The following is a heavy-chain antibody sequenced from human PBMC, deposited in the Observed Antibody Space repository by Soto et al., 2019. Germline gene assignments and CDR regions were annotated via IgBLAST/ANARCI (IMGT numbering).Heavy chain of an antibody. V-gene: IGHV4-59*01. D-gene: IGHD2-21*02. CDR3: ARDLWGYCGTDCYPLDV. Sequence: QVQLQESGPGLVKPSETLFLTCTVSGGSISRYYWSWIRQPPGKGLEWIGYMYNTGRTVYNPSFKRRVTISVDTSKNQFSLQLDSVTAADTAVYYCARDLWGYCGTDCYPLDVWGQGTTVTVSS. J-gene: IGHJ6*02. CDR1: GGSISRYY. CDR2: MYNTGRT.